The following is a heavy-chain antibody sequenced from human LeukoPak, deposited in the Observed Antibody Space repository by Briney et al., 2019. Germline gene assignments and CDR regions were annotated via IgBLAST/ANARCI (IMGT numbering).Heavy chain of an antibody. V-gene: IGHV1-46*01. Sequence: ASVKVSCKASGYTFTSYYMHWVRQAPGQGLEWMGIINPSGGSTTFAQNFQGRVTMTRDTSTSTVYMELSSLRSEDTAVYYCARVWVYCSSISCSETFDYWGQGTLVTVSS. CDR2: INPSGGST. J-gene: IGHJ4*02. CDR3: ARVWVYCSSISCSETFDY. CDR1: GYTFTSYY. D-gene: IGHD2-2*01.